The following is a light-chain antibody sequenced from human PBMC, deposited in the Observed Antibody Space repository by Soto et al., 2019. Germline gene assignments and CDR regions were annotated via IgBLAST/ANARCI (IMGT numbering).Light chain of an antibody. V-gene: IGKV3-15*01. CDR1: QSVTRN. J-gene: IGKJ4*01. CDR3: QQYNHWPVT. Sequence: EIVMTQSPATLSVSPGERVTLSCRASQSVTRNLAWYQHTPGQSPRLLISAASSGATGLPSRFSGSGSGTDFTLTISSLQSEDAAVYYCQQYNHWPVTFGGGTKVEIK. CDR2: AAS.